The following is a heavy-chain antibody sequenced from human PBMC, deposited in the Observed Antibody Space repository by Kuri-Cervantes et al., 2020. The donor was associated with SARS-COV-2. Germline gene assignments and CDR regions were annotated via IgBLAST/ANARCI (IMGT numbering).Heavy chain of an antibody. D-gene: IGHD1-26*01. CDR3: ATEGGTYPGWFDP. CDR1: GFIFSDYA. J-gene: IGHJ5*02. V-gene: IGHV3-30*04. Sequence: GESLKISCEASGFIFSDYAMDWVRQAPGKGLEWVAIISFDGRNTKFADSVKGRFTISRDNSKNTLYLQMKSLRPEDTAVYYCATEGGTYPGWFDPWGQGTLVTVSS. CDR2: ISFDGRNT.